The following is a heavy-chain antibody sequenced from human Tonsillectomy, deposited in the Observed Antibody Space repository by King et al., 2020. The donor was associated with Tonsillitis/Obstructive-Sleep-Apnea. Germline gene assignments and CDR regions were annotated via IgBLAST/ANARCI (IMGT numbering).Heavy chain of an antibody. Sequence: VQLVESGGGVVQPGRSLRLSRAASGFTFSSYGMHWVRQAPGKGLEGVAVIWYDGSNKYYAHSVKGRFTISRDNSKNTLYLQMNSLRAEDTAVYYCARPGVRRAKWFDPWGQGTLVTVSS. CDR3: ARPGVRRAKWFDP. D-gene: IGHD3-10*01. CDR2: IWYDGSNK. V-gene: IGHV3-33*01. CDR1: GFTFSSYG. J-gene: IGHJ5*02.